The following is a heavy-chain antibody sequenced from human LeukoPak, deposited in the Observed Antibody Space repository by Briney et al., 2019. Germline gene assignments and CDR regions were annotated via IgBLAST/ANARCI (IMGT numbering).Heavy chain of an antibody. CDR2: ISAYNGNT. CDR1: GDTFTSYG. D-gene: IGHD2-2*01. Sequence: ASVKVSCKASGDTFTSYGISWVRQAPGQGLEWMGWISAYNGNTNYAQKLQGRVTMTTDTSTSTAYMELRSLRSDDTAVYYCARDYCSSTSCSSTLTNWFDPWGQGTLVTLSS. J-gene: IGHJ5*02. CDR3: ARDYCSSTSCSSTLTNWFDP. V-gene: IGHV1-18*01.